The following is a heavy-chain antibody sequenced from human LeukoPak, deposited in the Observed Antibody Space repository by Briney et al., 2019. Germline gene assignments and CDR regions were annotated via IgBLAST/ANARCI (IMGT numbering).Heavy chain of an antibody. CDR2: IKEDGSEK. CDR1: GFTFNNNW. J-gene: IGHJ3*02. Sequence: PGGSLRLSCAASGFTFNNNWMTWVRQAPGKGPEWVANIKEDGSEKFYVDSVKGRFTISRDNAKNSLYLQMTSLRAEDTAVYYCTRATVHYDSSRYFEGLFAFDIGGQGTMVTVSS. V-gene: IGHV3-7*01. CDR3: TRATVHYDSSRYFEGLFAFDI. D-gene: IGHD3-22*01.